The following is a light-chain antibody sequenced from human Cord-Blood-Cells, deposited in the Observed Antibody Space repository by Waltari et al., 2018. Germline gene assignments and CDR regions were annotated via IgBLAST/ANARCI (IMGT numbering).Light chain of an antibody. Sequence: QGDSLRSYYASWYQQKPGQAPVLVIYGKNNRPSGIPDRFSGSSSGNTASLTITGAQAEDEADYYCNSRDSRVFGGGTKLTVL. CDR1: SLRSYY. V-gene: IGLV3-19*01. CDR3: NSRDSRV. J-gene: IGLJ2*01. CDR2: GKN.